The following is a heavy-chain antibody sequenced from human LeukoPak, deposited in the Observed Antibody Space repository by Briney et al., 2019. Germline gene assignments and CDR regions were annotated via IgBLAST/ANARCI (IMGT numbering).Heavy chain of an antibody. V-gene: IGHV3-21*01. CDR2: ISSISSYI. D-gene: IGHD3-16*02. Sequence: PGGSLRLSCAASGFTFSSYSMNWVRQAPGKGLEWDSSISSISSYIYYADSVKGRFTISRDNAKNSLYLQMNSLRAEDTAVYYCASTPPPAYVWGSYRLDAFDIWGQGTMVTVSS. CDR3: ASTPPPAYVWGSYRLDAFDI. CDR1: GFTFSSYS. J-gene: IGHJ3*02.